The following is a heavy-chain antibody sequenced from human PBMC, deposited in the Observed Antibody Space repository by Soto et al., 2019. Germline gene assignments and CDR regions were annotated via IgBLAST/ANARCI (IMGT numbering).Heavy chain of an antibody. J-gene: IGHJ2*01. D-gene: IGHD2-2*01. CDR3: ARKVLGSTSRPDWWYFDL. CDR1: GFTFINYA. CDR2: ISGGGDRT. V-gene: IGHV3-23*01. Sequence: EVQLLEYGGGLVQPGGSLRLSCVGSGFTFINYAMNWVRQTPGKGLEWVSGISGGGDRTFDADSVKGRFTISRDNSKNTVNLQMNSLRADDTAVYYCARKVLGSTSRPDWWYFDLWGRVTLVTVSS.